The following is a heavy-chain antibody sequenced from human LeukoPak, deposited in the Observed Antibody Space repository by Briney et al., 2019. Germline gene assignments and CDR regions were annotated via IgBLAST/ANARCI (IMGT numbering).Heavy chain of an antibody. J-gene: IGHJ5*02. CDR3: ARDGNYDFWSGKYNWFDP. D-gene: IGHD3-3*01. Sequence: GGSLRLSCAASGFTFSSYSMNWVRQAPGKGLEWVSSISSSSSYIYYADSVKGRFTISRDNAKNSLYLQMNSLRAEDTAVYYCARDGNYDFWSGKYNWFDPWGQGTLVTVSS. V-gene: IGHV3-21*01. CDR2: ISSSSSYI. CDR1: GFTFSSYS.